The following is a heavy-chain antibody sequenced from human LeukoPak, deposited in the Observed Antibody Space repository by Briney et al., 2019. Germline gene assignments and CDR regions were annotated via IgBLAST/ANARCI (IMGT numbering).Heavy chain of an antibody. CDR1: DASITNYY. CDR2: IYTSGST. J-gene: IGHJ6*03. Sequence: SETLSLTCTVSDASITNYYWGWIRQPAGKGLEWIGRIYTSGSTDYNPSLRSRLTISVDTSKNQFSLKLRSVTAADTAVYYCAGGYDPGTFYYYMDVWGKGTTVSVSS. CDR3: AGGYDPGTFYYYMDV. D-gene: IGHD6-19*01. V-gene: IGHV4-4*07.